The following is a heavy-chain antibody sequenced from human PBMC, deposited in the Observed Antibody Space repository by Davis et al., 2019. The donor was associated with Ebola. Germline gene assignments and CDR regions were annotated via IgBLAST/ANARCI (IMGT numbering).Heavy chain of an antibody. Sequence: ASVKVSCKASGYTFTSYGVSWVRQAPGQGPEWVGWISPYNGNTDYTPSLQDRVTLTTDTSTSTAYMELRSLRSDDTAVYYCARDRLTMVQGGAWFDPWGQGTLVTVSS. D-gene: IGHD3-10*01. V-gene: IGHV1-18*01. CDR2: ISPYNGNT. J-gene: IGHJ5*02. CDR1: GYTFTSYG. CDR3: ARDRLTMVQGGAWFDP.